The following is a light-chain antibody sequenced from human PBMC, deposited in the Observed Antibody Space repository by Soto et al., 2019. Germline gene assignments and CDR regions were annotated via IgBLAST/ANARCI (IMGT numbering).Light chain of an antibody. CDR2: DVS. V-gene: IGLV2-14*03. J-gene: IGLJ3*02. CDR3: SSYTSTSTLWV. Sequence: QSALTQPASVSGSPGQSITLSCTGTSSDIGGYNWVSWYQQHPGKAPKLMIYDVSDRPSGVSNRFSGSKSGNTASLTISGLQAEDEADYYCSSYTSTSTLWVFGGGTKLTVL. CDR1: SSDIGGYNW.